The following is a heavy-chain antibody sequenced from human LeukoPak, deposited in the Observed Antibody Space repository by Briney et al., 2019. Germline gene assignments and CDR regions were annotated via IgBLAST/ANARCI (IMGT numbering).Heavy chain of an antibody. J-gene: IGHJ6*02. CDR3: ARDLVLRVDFWSGYTPTYGMDV. CDR1: GYTFTSYA. D-gene: IGHD3-3*01. V-gene: IGHV1-3*01. CDR2: INAGNGNT. Sequence: ASVKVSCKASGYTFTSYAMHWVRQAPGQRLEWMGWINAGNGNTKYSQKFQGRVTITRDTSASTAYMALSSLRSEDTAVYYCARDLVLRVDFWSGYTPTYGMDVWGQGTTVTVSS.